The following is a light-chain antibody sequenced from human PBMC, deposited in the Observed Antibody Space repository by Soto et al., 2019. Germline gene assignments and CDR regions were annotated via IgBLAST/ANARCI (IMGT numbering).Light chain of an antibody. V-gene: IGKV1-39*01. J-gene: IGKJ2*01. CDR2: AAF. CDR3: QKSSSIPYT. Sequence: DIQMTQSPSSLSASVGDRVTITCRASQTISTYLNWYQQNPGKAPKLLIYAAFNLQNGVPSRFSGSGSRTDFTLTISSLQPEDFATYYCQKSSSIPYTFGQGTKLEIK. CDR1: QTISTY.